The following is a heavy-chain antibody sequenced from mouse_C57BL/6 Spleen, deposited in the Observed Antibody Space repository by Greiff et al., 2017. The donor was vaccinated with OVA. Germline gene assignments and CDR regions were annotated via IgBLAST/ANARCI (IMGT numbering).Heavy chain of an antibody. J-gene: IGHJ1*03. Sequence: VQLQQPGAELVKPGASVKLSCKASGYTFTSYWMHWVKQRPGRGLEWIGRIVPNSGGTKYNEKFKSKATLTVDKPSSTAYMQLSSLTSEDSAVYYCARSVYYGSSYGYFDVWGTGTTVTVSS. CDR2: IVPNSGGT. CDR3: ARSVYYGSSYGYFDV. CDR1: GYTFTSYW. V-gene: IGHV1-72*01. D-gene: IGHD1-1*01.